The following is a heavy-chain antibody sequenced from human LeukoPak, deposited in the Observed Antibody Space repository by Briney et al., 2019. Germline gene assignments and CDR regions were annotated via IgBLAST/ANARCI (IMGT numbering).Heavy chain of an antibody. CDR3: AKDPGAVAGTRGYYFDY. CDR1: GFTFSSYG. V-gene: IGHV3-30*02. J-gene: IGHJ4*02. CDR2: IRYDGSNK. Sequence: GGSLRLSCAASGFTFSSYGMHWVRQAPGKGLEWVAFIRYDGSNKYYADSVKGRFTISRDNAKNSLYLQMNSLRAEDMALYYCAKDPGAVAGTRGYYFDYWGQGTLVTVSS. D-gene: IGHD6-19*01.